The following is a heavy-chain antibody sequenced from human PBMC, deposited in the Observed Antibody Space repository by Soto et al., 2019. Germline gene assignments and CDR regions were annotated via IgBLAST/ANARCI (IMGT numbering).Heavy chain of an antibody. CDR2: ISGSGGST. D-gene: IGHD1-26*01. Sequence: EVQLLESGGGLVQPGGSLRLSCAASGFTFSSYAMSWVRQAPGKGLEWVSAISGSGGSTYYADSVKGRFTISRDNSKNTLYLQMNSLRAEDTAVYYCANPRGVGATWRGWFDPWGQGTLVPVSS. CDR1: GFTFSSYA. CDR3: ANPRGVGATWRGWFDP. V-gene: IGHV3-23*01. J-gene: IGHJ5*02.